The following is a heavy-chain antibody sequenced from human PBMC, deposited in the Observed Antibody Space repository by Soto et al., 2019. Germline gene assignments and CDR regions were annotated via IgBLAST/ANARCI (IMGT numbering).Heavy chain of an antibody. D-gene: IGHD2-15*01. V-gene: IGHV4-39*07. J-gene: IGHJ4*02. CDR2: IYYSGST. CDR1: GGSISSSSYY. Sequence: SETLSLTCTVSGGSISSSSYYWGWIRQPPGKGLEWIGSIYYSGSTYYNPSLKSRVTISVDTSKNLFSLKLSSVTAADTAVYYCARLGVSAPDYWGQGTLVTVSS. CDR3: ARLGVSAPDY.